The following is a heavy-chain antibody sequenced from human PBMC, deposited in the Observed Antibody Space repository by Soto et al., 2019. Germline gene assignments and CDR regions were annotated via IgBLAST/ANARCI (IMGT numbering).Heavy chain of an antibody. J-gene: IGHJ4*02. CDR1: GFTFSIYA. CDR2: ISGSGRTT. CDR3: AKDSRIQLWPY. D-gene: IGHD5-18*01. Sequence: PGWSLGLSFAASGFTFSIYAMSWVRQAPGKGLEWVSAISGSGRTTYYADSVKGRFTTSSANSKNTMYLQMNSPSAEDTAVYYCAKDSRIQLWPYSGQGTLVSVS. V-gene: IGHV3-23*01.